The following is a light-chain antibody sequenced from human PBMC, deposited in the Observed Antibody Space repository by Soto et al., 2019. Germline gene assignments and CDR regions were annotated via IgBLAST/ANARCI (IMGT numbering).Light chain of an antibody. J-gene: IGKJ2*01. CDR1: QTISSW. Sequence: DIQMTQSPSTLSGSVGDRVTITCRASQTISSWLAWYQQKPGKAPKLLIYKASNLQSGVPSRFSGSGSGTEFTLTISSLQPDDFATYYCQQYNSYSPYTFGQGTNLEIK. CDR2: KAS. V-gene: IGKV1-5*03. CDR3: QQYNSYSPYT.